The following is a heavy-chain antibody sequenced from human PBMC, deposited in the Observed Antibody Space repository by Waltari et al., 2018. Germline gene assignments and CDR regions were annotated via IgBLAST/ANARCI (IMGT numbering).Heavy chain of an antibody. CDR1: GGSISSYY. CDR3: ARAASLSSGYYGSAFDI. Sequence: QVQLQESGPGLVKPSETLSLTCTVSGGSISSYYWSWIRQPPGKGLEWIGYIYYSGSTNDTPSRKSRVTISVDTSKNQFSLKLSSVTAADTAVYYCARAASLSSGYYGSAFDIWGQGTMVTVSS. J-gene: IGHJ3*02. D-gene: IGHD3-22*01. CDR2: IYYSGST. V-gene: IGHV4-59*01.